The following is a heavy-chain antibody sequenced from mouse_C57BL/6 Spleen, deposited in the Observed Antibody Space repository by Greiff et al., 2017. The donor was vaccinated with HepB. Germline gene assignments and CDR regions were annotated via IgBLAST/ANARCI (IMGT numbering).Heavy chain of an antibody. D-gene: IGHD2-5*01. CDR3: ARGDSNYEDYYAMDY. CDR2: INPSSGYT. Sequence: QVQLKESGAELAKPGASVKLSCKASGYTFTSYWMHWVKQRPGQGLEWIGYINPSSGYTKYNQKFKDKATLTADKSSSTAYMRLSSLTYEDSAVYYGARGDSNYEDYYAMDYWGQGTSVTVSS. J-gene: IGHJ4*01. V-gene: IGHV1-7*01. CDR1: GYTFTSYW.